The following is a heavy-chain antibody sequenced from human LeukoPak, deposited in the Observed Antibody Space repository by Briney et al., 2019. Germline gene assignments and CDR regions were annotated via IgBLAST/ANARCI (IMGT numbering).Heavy chain of an antibody. V-gene: IGHV3-23*01. D-gene: IGHD1-14*01. CDR1: GFTFSSYA. J-gene: IGHJ2*01. Sequence: GGSLRLSCAASGFTFSSYAMSWVRQAPGKGLEWVSSLSGSGSTTYYADSVKGRFTITRDNSKSTLYLQMNSLRDEDTAVYYCASGDPNQLYWYFDLWGRGTLVTVSS. CDR2: LSGSGSTT. CDR3: ASGDPNQLYWYFDL.